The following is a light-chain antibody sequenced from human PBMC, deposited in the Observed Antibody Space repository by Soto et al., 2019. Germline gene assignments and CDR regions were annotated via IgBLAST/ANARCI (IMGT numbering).Light chain of an antibody. J-gene: IGKJ1*01. CDR3: QPYNNWWT. Sequence: EIVMTQSPATLSVSPGERATLSCRASQSVSSNLAWYQQKPGQAPRLLIYGASTRATGIPARFSGSGSGTEFTLTISSLQSEAFAVYYCQPYNNWWTFGQGTKVEIK. V-gene: IGKV3-15*01. CDR1: QSVSSN. CDR2: GAS.